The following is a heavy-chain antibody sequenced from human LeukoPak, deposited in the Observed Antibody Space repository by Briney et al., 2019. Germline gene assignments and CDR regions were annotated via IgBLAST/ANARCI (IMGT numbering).Heavy chain of an antibody. Sequence: GGSLRLSCAASGFTFSSYAMSWVRQAPGKGLEWVSAISGSGGSTYYADSVKGRFTISRDNSKNTLYLQMNSLRAEDTAVYYCAKRLTGCSSGWHDAFDIWGQGTMVTVSS. CDR2: ISGSGGST. CDR1: GFTFSSYA. J-gene: IGHJ3*02. D-gene: IGHD6-19*01. CDR3: AKRLTGCSSGWHDAFDI. V-gene: IGHV3-23*01.